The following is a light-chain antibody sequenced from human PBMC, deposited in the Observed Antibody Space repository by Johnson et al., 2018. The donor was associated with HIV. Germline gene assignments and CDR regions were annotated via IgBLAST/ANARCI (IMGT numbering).Light chain of an antibody. V-gene: IGLV1-51*01. Sequence: QSVLTQPPSVSAAPGQKVTISCSGSSSNIGNNYVSWYQQIPGTAPKLLIYDNNKRPSGIPDRFSGSKSGTSATLGITGLQTGDEADYYCGTWDSSLSAGIYVFGTGTKVTVL. CDR3: GTWDSSLSAGIYV. J-gene: IGLJ1*01. CDR1: SSNIGNNY. CDR2: DNN.